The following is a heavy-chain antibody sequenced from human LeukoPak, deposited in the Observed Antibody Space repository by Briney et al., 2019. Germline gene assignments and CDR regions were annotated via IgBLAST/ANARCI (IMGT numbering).Heavy chain of an antibody. D-gene: IGHD3-10*01. CDR2: IKRDGSEK. Sequence: PGGPLRLSCGASGFTFRNYWMTWGRQAPGKGLEGVAHIKRDGSEKYYVHSVKRRFTISRDNHKHSLYLQMNSLRGEDTAVYSCATQVYPSGSRFAYWGEGTLVTVSS. V-gene: IGHV3-7*01. J-gene: IGHJ4*02. CDR3: ATQVYPSGSRFAY. CDR1: GFTFRNYW.